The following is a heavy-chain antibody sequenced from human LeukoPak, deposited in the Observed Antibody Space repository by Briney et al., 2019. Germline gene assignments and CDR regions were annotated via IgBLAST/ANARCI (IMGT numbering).Heavy chain of an antibody. CDR3: TAAELWLDAFDI. V-gene: IGHV3-15*01. J-gene: IGHJ3*02. Sequence: PVGSLRLSCAPSGFTSDDYAMHSVRHAPGEGLEWVGRIKSKTDGGTTDYAAPVKGRFTISRDDSKNTLYLQMNSLKTEDTAVYYCTAAELWLDAFDIWGQGTMVTVSS. CDR2: IKSKTDGGTT. D-gene: IGHD3-10*01. CDR1: GFTSDDYA.